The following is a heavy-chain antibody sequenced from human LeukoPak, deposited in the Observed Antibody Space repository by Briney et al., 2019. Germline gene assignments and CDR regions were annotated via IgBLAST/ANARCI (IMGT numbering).Heavy chain of an antibody. Sequence: GGSLKLSCVASGFTFSGAAMHWVRQASGKGLEWVGRIRTKPNNYATTYAASVAGRFTISRDDSKNITYLQMNSLRADDTAKYYCISPNGAGNWFDPWGQGTLVTVSS. CDR3: ISPNGAGNWFDP. V-gene: IGHV3-73*01. J-gene: IGHJ5*02. D-gene: IGHD2-8*01. CDR2: IRTKPNNYAT. CDR1: GFTFSGAA.